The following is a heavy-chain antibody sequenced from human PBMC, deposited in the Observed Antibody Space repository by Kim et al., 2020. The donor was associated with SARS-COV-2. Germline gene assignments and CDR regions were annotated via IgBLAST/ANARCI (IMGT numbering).Heavy chain of an antibody. D-gene: IGHD2-21*01. CDR3: AKMVIMDGYNYFYYYAM. CDR1: GFTFDTYA. V-gene: IGHV3-23*01. Sequence: GGSLRLSCVASGFTFDTYAMSWVRQAPRKGLEWVSVISGGAVNKFYADSVRGRFTISRDNSKYTLYLQMNSLRDEDTALYYCAKMVIMDGYNYFYYYAM. CDR2: ISGGAVNK. J-gene: IGHJ6*01.